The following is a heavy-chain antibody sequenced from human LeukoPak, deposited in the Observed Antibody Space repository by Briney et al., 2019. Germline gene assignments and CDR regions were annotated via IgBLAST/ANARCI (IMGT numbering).Heavy chain of an antibody. V-gene: IGHV3-48*02. CDR1: GFTFSTYS. CDR3: AKDLREHIVVVTAIGPDY. D-gene: IGHD2-21*02. J-gene: IGHJ4*02. CDR2: ISSSSSTI. Sequence: GESLRLSCAASGFTFSTYSMNWVRQAPGKGLGWDSYISSSSSTIYYADSVKGRFTMSRDNAKDSLYLQMNTLGDEDTAVYYCAKDLREHIVVVTAIGPDYWGQGTLATVSS.